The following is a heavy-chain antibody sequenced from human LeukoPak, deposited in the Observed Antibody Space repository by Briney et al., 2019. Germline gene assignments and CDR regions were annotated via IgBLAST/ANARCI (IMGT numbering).Heavy chain of an antibody. V-gene: IGHV3-49*04. CDR2: IRSKAYGGTT. Sequence: GGSLRLSCTASGFTFGDYAMSWVRQAPGNGLEWVGFIRSKAYGGTTEYAASVKGRFTISRDGSKSIAYLQMNSLKTEDTAVYYCTRDLTGYYGSGSYFDYGMDVWGQGTTVTVSS. CDR1: GFTFGDYA. CDR3: TRDLTGYYGSGSYFDYGMDV. D-gene: IGHD3-10*01. J-gene: IGHJ6*02.